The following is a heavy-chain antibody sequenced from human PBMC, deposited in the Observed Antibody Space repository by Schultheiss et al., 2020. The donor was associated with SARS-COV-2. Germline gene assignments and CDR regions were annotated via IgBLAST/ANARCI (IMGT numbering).Heavy chain of an antibody. D-gene: IGHD3-16*01. CDR3: AKAVVPVTFGGVDWFDP. V-gene: IGHV3-30*18. CDR2: ISYDGSNK. CDR1: GFTFSSYG. Sequence: GGSLRLSCAASGFTFSSYGMHWVRQAPGKGLEWVAVISYDGSNKYYADSVKGRFTISRDNSKNTLYLQMNSLRAEDTAVYYCAKAVVPVTFGGVDWFDPWGQGTLVTVSS. J-gene: IGHJ5*02.